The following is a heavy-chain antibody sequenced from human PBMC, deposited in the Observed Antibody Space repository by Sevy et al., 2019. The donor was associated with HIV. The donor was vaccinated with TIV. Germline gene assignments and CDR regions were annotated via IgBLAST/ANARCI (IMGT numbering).Heavy chain of an antibody. J-gene: IGHJ6*02. CDR1: GGTFSSYA. CDR2: IIPIFGTA. V-gene: IGHV1-69*13. Sequence: ASVKVSCKASGGTFSSYAISWVRQAPGQGLEWMGGIIPIFGTANYAQKFQGRVTITADESTSTAYMELSSLRSEDTAVYYCAREVVTKVRGVITEDYYYYYGMDVWGQGTTVTVSS. CDR3: AREVVTKVRGVITEDYYYYYGMDV. D-gene: IGHD3-10*01.